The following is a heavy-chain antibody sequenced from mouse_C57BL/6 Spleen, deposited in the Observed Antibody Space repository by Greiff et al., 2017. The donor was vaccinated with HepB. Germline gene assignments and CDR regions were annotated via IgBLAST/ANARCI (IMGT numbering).Heavy chain of an antibody. CDR1: GYTFTSYW. D-gene: IGHD2-2*01. V-gene: IGHV1-59*01. CDR3: ARGGNGYPLFAY. CDR2: IDPSDSYT. Sequence: QVQLQQPGAELVRPGTSVKLSCKASGYTFTSYWMHWVKQRPGQGLEWIGVIDPSDSYTNYNQKFKGKATLTVDTSSSTAYMQLSSLTSEDSAVYYCARGGNGYPLFAYWGQGTLVTVSA. J-gene: IGHJ3*01.